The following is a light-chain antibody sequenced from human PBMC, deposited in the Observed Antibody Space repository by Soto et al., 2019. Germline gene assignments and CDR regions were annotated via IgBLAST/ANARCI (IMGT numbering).Light chain of an antibody. V-gene: IGKV1-13*02. Sequence: AIPLTQSPSSMYASVRDTVTITCRASPGLSRSLAWYQQNPGRAPKLRTYVTFPSSTGVPTRFSGSGYGTEFTLTISSLQPEDFATYYCQQVNSYPLTFGGGTRWIS. J-gene: IGKJ4*01. CDR1: PGLSRS. CDR3: QQVNSYPLT. CDR2: VTF.